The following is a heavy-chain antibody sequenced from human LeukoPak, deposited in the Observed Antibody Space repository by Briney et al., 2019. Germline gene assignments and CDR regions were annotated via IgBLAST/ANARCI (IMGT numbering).Heavy chain of an antibody. D-gene: IGHD3-22*01. Sequence: SGPTLVNPTQTLTLTCTFSVFPLIPSGLCVSWIRQPPVKALEWLARIDWDDDKYYNTSLHIRLTISKDTSKNQVVLTMTNMDPVDTATYYCARTYEITVIVVGPFDYWGQGTLVTVSS. CDR1: VFPLIPSGLC. V-gene: IGHV2-70*11. J-gene: IGHJ4*02. CDR2: IDWDDDK. CDR3: ARTYEITVIVVGPFDY.